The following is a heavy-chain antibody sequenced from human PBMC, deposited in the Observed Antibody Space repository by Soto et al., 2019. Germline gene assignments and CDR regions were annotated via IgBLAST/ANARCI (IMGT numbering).Heavy chain of an antibody. CDR2: IYHSGST. CDR1: GYSISSGYY. D-gene: IGHD2-2*01. J-gene: IGHJ6*02. V-gene: IGHV4-38-2*01. CDR3: ERNPLYHHLDV. Sequence: ETLSLTCAVSGYSISSGYYWGWIRQPPGKGLEWIGSIYHSGSTYYNPSLKSRVTISVDTSKNQFSLKLSSVTAADTAVYYCERNPLYHHLDVWGQGTTVTVSS.